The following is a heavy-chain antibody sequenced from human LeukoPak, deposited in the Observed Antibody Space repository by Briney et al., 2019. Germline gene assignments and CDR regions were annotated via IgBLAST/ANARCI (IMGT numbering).Heavy chain of an antibody. V-gene: IGHV4-34*01. CDR1: GGSFSGYY. J-gene: IGHJ4*02. Sequence: SETLSLTCAVYGGSFSGYYWSWIRQPPGKGLEWIGEINHSGSTNYNPSLKSRVTISVGTSKNQFSLKLSSVTAADTAVYYCAKDWAVTYYYDSSGGALDYWGQGTLVTVSS. CDR2: INHSGST. CDR3: AKDWAVTYYYDSSGGALDY. D-gene: IGHD3-22*01.